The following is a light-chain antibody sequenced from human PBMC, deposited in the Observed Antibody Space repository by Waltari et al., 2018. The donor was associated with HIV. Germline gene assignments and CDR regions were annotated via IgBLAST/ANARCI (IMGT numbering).Light chain of an antibody. CDR2: GNS. Sequence: QSVLTQPPSVSGAPGQRVTISCTGSSSNTGAGYPVHWYQQLPGTAPKLLIYGNSNRPSGVPDRFSGSKSGTSASLAITGLQAEDEADYHCQSHDSSLSGYVFGTGTKVTVL. J-gene: IGLJ1*01. CDR1: SSNTGAGYP. V-gene: IGLV1-40*01. CDR3: QSHDSSLSGYV.